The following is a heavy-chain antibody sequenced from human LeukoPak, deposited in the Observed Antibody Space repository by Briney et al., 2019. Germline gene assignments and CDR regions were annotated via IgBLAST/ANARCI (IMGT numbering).Heavy chain of an antibody. Sequence: ASVKVSCKASGGTFSSYAISWARQAPGQGLEWMGRIIPIFGTANYAQKFQGRVTITTDESTSTAYMELSSLRSEDTAVYYCAREVAGDRYFDYWGQGTLVTVSS. CDR2: IIPIFGTA. D-gene: IGHD6-19*01. J-gene: IGHJ4*02. V-gene: IGHV1-69*05. CDR1: GGTFSSYA. CDR3: AREVAGDRYFDY.